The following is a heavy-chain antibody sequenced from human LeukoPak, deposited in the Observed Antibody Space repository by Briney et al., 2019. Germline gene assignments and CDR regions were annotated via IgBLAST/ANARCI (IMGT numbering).Heavy chain of an antibody. J-gene: IGHJ6*03. V-gene: IGHV3-43*02. CDR3: AKDLFIARGYFYYMDV. D-gene: IGHD2-15*01. CDR2: ISGDGGRT. CDR1: GFTFDDYA. Sequence: PGGSLRLSCAASGFTFDDYAIHWVRQPPGKGLEWVSLISGDGGRTYYADSVKGRFTVSRDNSKNTLYLQMNSLGTEDTALYYCAKDLFIARGYFYYMDVWNKGTTVTVSS.